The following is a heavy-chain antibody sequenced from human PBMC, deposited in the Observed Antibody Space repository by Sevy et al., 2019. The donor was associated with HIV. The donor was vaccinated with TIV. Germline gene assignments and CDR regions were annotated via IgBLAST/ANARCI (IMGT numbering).Heavy chain of an antibody. D-gene: IGHD3-22*01. CDR1: GFTFSSYA. Sequence: GGSLRLSCAASGFTFSSYAMSWVRQAPGKGLEWVSAISGSGGSTYYADSVKGRFTISRDNSKNTLYLQMNSLRAEDTAAYYCAKDRLNYDSSGYYYGIFDYWGQGTLVTVSS. CDR2: ISGSGGST. V-gene: IGHV3-23*01. CDR3: AKDRLNYDSSGYYYGIFDY. J-gene: IGHJ4*02.